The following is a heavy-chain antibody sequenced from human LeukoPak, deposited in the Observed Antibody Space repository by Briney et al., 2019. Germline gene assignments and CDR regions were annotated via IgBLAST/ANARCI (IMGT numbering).Heavy chain of an antibody. CDR3: AKDGLRSSWYGFDY. D-gene: IGHD6-13*01. CDR2: ISGSGGST. CDR1: GFTFSSYA. J-gene: IGHJ4*02. Sequence: PGGSLRLSCAASGFTFSSYAMSWVRQAPGKGLEWVSAISGSGGSTYYADSVKGRFTISRDNSKDTLYLQMNSLRAEDTAVYYCAKDGLRSSWYGFDYWGQGTLVTVSS. V-gene: IGHV3-23*01.